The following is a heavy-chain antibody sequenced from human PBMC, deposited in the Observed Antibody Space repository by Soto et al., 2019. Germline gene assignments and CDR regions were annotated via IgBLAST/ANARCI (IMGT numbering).Heavy chain of an antibody. CDR3: ARVRVGGYCSSTSCYAGENGYYYYGMDV. CDR1: GYTFTGYY. Sequence: ASVKVSCKASGYTFTGYYMHWVRQAPGQGLEWMGWINPNSGGTNYAQKFQCWVTMTRDTSISTAYMELSRLRSDDTAEYYCARVRVGGYCSSTSCYAGENGYYYYGMDVWGQGTTVTVSS. V-gene: IGHV1-2*04. CDR2: INPNSGGT. D-gene: IGHD2-2*01. J-gene: IGHJ6*02.